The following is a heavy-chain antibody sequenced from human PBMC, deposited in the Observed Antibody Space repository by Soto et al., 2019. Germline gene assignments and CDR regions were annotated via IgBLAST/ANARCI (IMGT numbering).Heavy chain of an antibody. D-gene: IGHD2-15*01. Sequence: EVQLVESGGGLVKPGGSLRLSCSASGFTFSSYSMNWVRQAPGKGLEWVSDISSSSSYIYDADSVKGRFTISRDNAKNSLDLQMNSLRAEDTAVYYCASRVVVAATAIDYWGQGTLVTVSS. CDR1: GFTFSSYS. V-gene: IGHV3-21*01. CDR2: ISSSSSYI. CDR3: ASRVVVAATAIDY. J-gene: IGHJ4*02.